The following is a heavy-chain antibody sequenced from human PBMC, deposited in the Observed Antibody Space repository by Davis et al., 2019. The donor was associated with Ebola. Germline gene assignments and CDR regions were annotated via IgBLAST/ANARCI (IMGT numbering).Heavy chain of an antibody. CDR3: ARDEYSTSSPDY. J-gene: IGHJ4*02. CDR2: IWYDGSDK. V-gene: IGHV3-33*01. CDR1: GFTFSTYA. Sequence: PGGSLRLSCAASGFTFSTYAMHWVRQAPDKGLEWVAFIWYDGSDKYYANSVKGRFTISRDNSKNTLYLQMKSLRAEDTAVYYCARDEYSTSSPDYWGQGTLVTVSS. D-gene: IGHD6-6*01.